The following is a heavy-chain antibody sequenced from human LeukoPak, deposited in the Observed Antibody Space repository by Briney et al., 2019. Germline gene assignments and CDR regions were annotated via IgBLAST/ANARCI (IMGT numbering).Heavy chain of an antibody. CDR2: ISGSGGNT. V-gene: IGHV3-23*01. CDR1: GFTFSSYA. D-gene: IGHD6-19*01. Sequence: GGSLRLSCAASGFTFSSYAMTWVRQAPGKGLEWVSGISGSGGNTYYTDSVRGRLSISRDNSKNTLYLQVNSLRAEDTAVYYRAKGRTEGGTLALDYWGQGTLVTVSS. J-gene: IGHJ4*02. CDR3: AKGRTEGGTLALDY.